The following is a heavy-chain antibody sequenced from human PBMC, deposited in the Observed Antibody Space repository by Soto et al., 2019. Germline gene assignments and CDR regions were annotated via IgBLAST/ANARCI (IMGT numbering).Heavy chain of an antibody. V-gene: IGHV3-21*01. CDR1: GFMFTSYS. D-gene: IGHD6-19*01. CDR3: ARDRSADRFVQYFQH. Sequence: PVGSLRLSCAASGFMFTSYSMVWVRLAPGRGPEWVASISTGSDSIYYADSVKGRFTVSRDNAKNSLYLQMNNLRVEDTAVYFCARDRSADRFVQYFQHWGQGAQVTVSS. J-gene: IGHJ1*01. CDR2: ISTGSDSI.